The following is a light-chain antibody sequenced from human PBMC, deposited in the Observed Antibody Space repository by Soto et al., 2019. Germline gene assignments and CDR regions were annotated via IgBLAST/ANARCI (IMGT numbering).Light chain of an antibody. CDR1: NIESKN. J-gene: IGLJ1*01. V-gene: IGLV3-9*01. CDR3: QVWDSSTSGYA. CDR2: RNF. Sequence: SYELTQPLSVSVALGQTARITCGGNNIESKNVHWSQQKPGQAPVLVIYRNFNRPSEIPERFSGSTSGNTATLTISRAQAGDEADYYCQVWDSSTSGYAFGTGTKVTV.